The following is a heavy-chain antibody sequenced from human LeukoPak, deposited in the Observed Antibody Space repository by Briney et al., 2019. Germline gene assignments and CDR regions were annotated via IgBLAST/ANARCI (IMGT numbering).Heavy chain of an antibody. Sequence: SSETLSLTCTVSGGSISSSSYYWGWIRQPLGKGLEWIGSIYYSGSTYYNPSLKRRVTISVDTSKNQFSLKLSSVTAADTAVYYCASLPATMVRGVPFDYWGQGTLVTVSS. CDR2: IYYSGST. V-gene: IGHV4-39*01. D-gene: IGHD3-10*01. J-gene: IGHJ4*02. CDR1: GGSISSSSYY. CDR3: ASLPATMVRGVPFDY.